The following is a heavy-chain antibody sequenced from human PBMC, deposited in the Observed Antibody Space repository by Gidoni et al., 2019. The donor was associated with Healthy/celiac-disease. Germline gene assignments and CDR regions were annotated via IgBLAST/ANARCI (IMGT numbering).Heavy chain of an antibody. CDR3: ARATYYYGSGSKVSHYYYYGMDV. CDR2: IYSGGST. J-gene: IGHJ6*02. CDR1: GFTVSRNY. D-gene: IGHD3-10*01. Sequence: EVQLVESGGGLVQPGGSLRLSCAASGFTVSRNYMSWVRQAPGKGLEWVSVIYSGGSTYYADAVKGRFTISRDNSKNTLYLQMNSLRAEDTAVYYCARATYYYGSGSKVSHYYYYGMDVWGQGTTVTVSS. V-gene: IGHV3-66*02.